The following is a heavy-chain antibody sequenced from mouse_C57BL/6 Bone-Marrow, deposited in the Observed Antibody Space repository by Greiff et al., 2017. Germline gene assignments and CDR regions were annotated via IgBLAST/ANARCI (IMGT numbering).Heavy chain of an antibody. V-gene: IGHV1-39*01. Sequence: VQLQQSGPELVKPGASVKISCKASGYSFTDYNMNWVKQSNGKSLEWIGVINPNYGTTSYNQKFKGKATLTVDQSSSTAYMQLNCLTSEALAVYYCAIYYYGSSPYFDYWGQGTTLTVSS. J-gene: IGHJ2*01. CDR2: INPNYGTT. CDR1: GYSFTDYN. D-gene: IGHD1-1*01. CDR3: AIYYYGSSPYFDY.